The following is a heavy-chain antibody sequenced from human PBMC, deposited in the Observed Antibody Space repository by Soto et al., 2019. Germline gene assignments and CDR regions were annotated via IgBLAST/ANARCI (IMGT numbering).Heavy chain of an antibody. Sequence: QVQLVQSGAEVKKPGASVKVSCKASGYTFTTYSIHWVRQAPGQRLEWMGWINAGNGNRKYSQKFQGRVTISSDTSASTGYMELSSLRSEDTAVYYCARSIAVAGFDSWGQGTLVTVSS. J-gene: IGHJ4*02. CDR3: ARSIAVAGFDS. D-gene: IGHD6-19*01. V-gene: IGHV1-3*01. CDR2: INAGNGNR. CDR1: GYTFTTYS.